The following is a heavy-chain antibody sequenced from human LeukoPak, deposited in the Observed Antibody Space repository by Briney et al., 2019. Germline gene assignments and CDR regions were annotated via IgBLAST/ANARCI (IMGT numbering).Heavy chain of an antibody. J-gene: IGHJ4*02. CDR2: INAYNGNT. V-gene: IGHV1-18*01. CDR3: ARAPAMITFGGVIANFDY. Sequence: ASVKVSCTASGYTFTSYGTIWVRQAPGQGLEWMGWINAYNGNTNYAQKLQGRVTMTTDTSTSRAYMELRSLRSDDTAVYYCARAPAMITFGGVIANFDYWGQGTLVTVSS. CDR1: GYTFTSYG. D-gene: IGHD3-16*02.